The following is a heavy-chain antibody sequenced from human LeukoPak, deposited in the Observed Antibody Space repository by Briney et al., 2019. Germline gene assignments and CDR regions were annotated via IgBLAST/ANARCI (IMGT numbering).Heavy chain of an antibody. J-gene: IGHJ4*02. V-gene: IGHV4-59*01. CDR3: ARGRSAFPGNFDF. Sequence: NPSETLSLTCNVSGGSISSYYWSWIRQPPGEGLEWIGYIYYSGSTNYNPSLKSRVTISVNTSKNQFSLRLTSVTAADMAVYYCARGRSAFPGNFDFWGQGTLVTVSS. CDR1: GGSISSYY. D-gene: IGHD3-10*01. CDR2: IYYSGST.